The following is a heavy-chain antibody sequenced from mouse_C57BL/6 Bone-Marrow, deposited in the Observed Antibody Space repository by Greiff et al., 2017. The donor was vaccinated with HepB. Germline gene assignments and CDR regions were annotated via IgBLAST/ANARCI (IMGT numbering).Heavy chain of an antibody. J-gene: IGHJ2*01. CDR2: IDPSDSYT. CDR3: AREDYAPYYFDY. V-gene: IGHV1-59*01. CDR1: GYTFTSYW. Sequence: QVQLKQPGAELVRPGPSVKLSCKASGYTFTSYWMHWVKQRPGQGLEWIGVIDPSDSYTNYNQKFKGKATLTVDTSSSTAYMQLSSLTSEDSAVYYCAREDYAPYYFDYWGQGTTLTVSS. D-gene: IGHD2-4*01.